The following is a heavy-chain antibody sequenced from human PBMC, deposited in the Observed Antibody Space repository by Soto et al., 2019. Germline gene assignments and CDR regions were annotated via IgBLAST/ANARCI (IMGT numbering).Heavy chain of an antibody. CDR1: GFTFSSYA. CDR2: ISATGVKT. Sequence: EVQVLESGGGLVQPGGSLRLSCAASGFTFSSYAMNWVRQAPGKGLEWVSGISATGVKTYSADSVKGRFTIPRDNSKDTVYLEMNSLRAEDTAVYYCTKSRSAMVYYFDFWGLGALVTVSS. V-gene: IGHV3-23*01. CDR3: TKSRSAMVYYFDF. J-gene: IGHJ4*02. D-gene: IGHD1-20*01.